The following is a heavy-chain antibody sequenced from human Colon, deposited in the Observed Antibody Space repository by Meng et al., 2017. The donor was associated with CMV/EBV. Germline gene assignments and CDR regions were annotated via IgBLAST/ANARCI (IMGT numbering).Heavy chain of an antibody. CDR1: GFIFSNYA. J-gene: IGHJ4*02. CDR2: ISGGGTTS. D-gene: IGHD3/OR15-3a*01. V-gene: IGHV3-23*01. CDR3: AKGAEYFDFWTAPD. Sequence: GGSLRLSCAASGFIFSNYAMTWVRQAPGKGLEWVSAISGGGTTSFYADSVKGRFTISRDNSRNSLYLQMNSRRADDTAIYYCAKGAEYFDFWTAPDWGQGTLVTVSS.